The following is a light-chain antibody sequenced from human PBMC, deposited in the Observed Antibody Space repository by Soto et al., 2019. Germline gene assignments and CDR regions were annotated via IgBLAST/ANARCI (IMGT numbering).Light chain of an antibody. CDR3: HHYNTYST. J-gene: IGKJ1*01. CDR1: QTISSW. Sequence: DIQMTQSPSTLSGSVGDRVTITCRASQTISSWLAWYQQKPGKAPKLLIYAASSLESGVPSRFSGSGSGAEFTLTISSLQPDDFATYYCHHYNTYSTFGQGTKVDIK. CDR2: AAS. V-gene: IGKV1-5*03.